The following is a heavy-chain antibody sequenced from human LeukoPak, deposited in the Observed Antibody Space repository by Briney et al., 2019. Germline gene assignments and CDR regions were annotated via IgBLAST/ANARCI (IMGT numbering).Heavy chain of an antibody. V-gene: IGHV1-2*04. CDR3: ARGDLDTAMVTGY. D-gene: IGHD5-18*01. Sequence: GASAKVSCKASGYTFTSYGISWVRQAPGQGLEWMGWINPNSGGTNYAQKFQGWVTMTRDTSISTAYMELSRLRSDDTAVYYCARGDLDTAMVTGYWGQRTLVTVSS. CDR2: INPNSGGT. J-gene: IGHJ4*02. CDR1: GYTFTSYG.